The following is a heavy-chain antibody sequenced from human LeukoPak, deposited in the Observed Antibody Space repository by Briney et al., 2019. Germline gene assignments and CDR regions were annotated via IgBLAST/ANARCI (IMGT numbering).Heavy chain of an antibody. Sequence: GGSLRLSCAASGFTFSSYNMNWVRQAPGKGLEWVSSISTSSSYIYYADSLKGRFTISRDNSQNTLYLQMNGLRTEDTAVYYCASRTDTSYPFDIWGQGTMVTVSP. CDR2: ISTSSSYI. V-gene: IGHV3-21*01. J-gene: IGHJ3*02. CDR1: GFTFSSYN. D-gene: IGHD2/OR15-2a*01. CDR3: ASRTDTSYPFDI.